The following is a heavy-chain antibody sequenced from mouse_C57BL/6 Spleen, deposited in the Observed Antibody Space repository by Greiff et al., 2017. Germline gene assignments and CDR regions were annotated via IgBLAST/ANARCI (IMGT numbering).Heavy chain of an antibody. CDR3: ARDYGSSWGFAY. D-gene: IGHD1-1*01. V-gene: IGHV1-54*01. Sequence: VKLQESGAELVRPGTSVKVSCKASGYAFTNYLIEWVKQRPGQGLEWIGVINPGSGGTNYNEKFKGKATLTADKSSSTSYMQLSSLTSEDSAVYFCARDYGSSWGFAYWGQGTLVTVSA. J-gene: IGHJ3*01. CDR2: INPGSGGT. CDR1: GYAFTNYL.